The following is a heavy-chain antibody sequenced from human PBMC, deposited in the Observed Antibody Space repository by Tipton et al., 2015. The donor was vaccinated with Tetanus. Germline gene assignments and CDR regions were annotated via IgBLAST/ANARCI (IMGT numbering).Heavy chain of an antibody. CDR3: ARIGWLQQNKPAFDI. V-gene: IGHV4-39*01. CDR1: GGSISSSNYY. J-gene: IGHJ3*02. CDR2: IYYSGST. Sequence: TLSLTCTVSGGSISSSNYYWGWIRQPPGKGLEWIGRIYYSGSTSYNPSLKSRVTISVDTSKNQFSLELNSVTAADTAVYYCARIGWLQQNKPAFDIWGQGTVVTVSS. D-gene: IGHD6-19*01.